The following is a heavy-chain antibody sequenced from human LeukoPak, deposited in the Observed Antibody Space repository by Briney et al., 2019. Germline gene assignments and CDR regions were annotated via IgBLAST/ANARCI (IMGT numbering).Heavy chain of an antibody. CDR1: GGTFSSYA. CDR2: ISAYNGNT. D-gene: IGHD4-17*01. CDR3: ARAADYGDSPDY. V-gene: IGHV1-18*01. Sequence: RASVKVSCKASGGTFSSYAISWVRQAPGQGLEWMGWISAYNGNTNYAQKLQGRVTMTTDTSTSTAYMELRSLRSDDTAVYYCARAADYGDSPDYWGQGTLVTVSS. J-gene: IGHJ4*02.